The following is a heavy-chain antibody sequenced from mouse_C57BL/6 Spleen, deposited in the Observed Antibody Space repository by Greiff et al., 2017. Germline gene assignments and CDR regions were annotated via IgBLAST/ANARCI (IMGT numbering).Heavy chain of an antibody. J-gene: IGHJ2*01. V-gene: IGHV1-15*01. Sequence: VQLQQSGAELVRPGASVTLSCKASGYTFTDYEMHWVKQTPVHGLEWIGAIDPETGGTAYNQKFKGKAILTADKSSSTAYMELRSLTSEDSAVYYCTRWQIYYDYGEDYWGQGTTLTVSS. CDR3: TRWQIYYDYGEDY. CDR1: GYTFTDYE. CDR2: IDPETGGT. D-gene: IGHD2-4*01.